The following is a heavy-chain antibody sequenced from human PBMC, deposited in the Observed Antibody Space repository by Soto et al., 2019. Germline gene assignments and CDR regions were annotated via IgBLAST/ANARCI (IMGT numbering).Heavy chain of an antibody. CDR2: IYYSGST. J-gene: IGHJ6*02. D-gene: IGHD5-18*01. Sequence: QLQLQESGPGLVKPSETLSLTCTVSGVSISSSSYYWGWIRQPPGKGLEWIGSIYYSGSTYYNPSLKSRVTISVETSKDQFSLKLSSVTAADTAVYYCACIFSGGYGYGCYYYGMDVWGQGTTVTVSS. CDR3: ACIFSGGYGYGCYYYGMDV. V-gene: IGHV4-39*01. CDR1: GVSISSSSYY.